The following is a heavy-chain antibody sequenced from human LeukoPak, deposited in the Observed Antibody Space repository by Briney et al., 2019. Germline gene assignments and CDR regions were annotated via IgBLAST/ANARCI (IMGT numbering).Heavy chain of an antibody. D-gene: IGHD3-10*01. Sequence: GSSLKISWKGSRYSITSYWIGWVRPMPGKGLGWMGIIYPGDSDTRSSPSYQSHATISVDKTISTAYLQWSRLQASDTAMDYCARLTYYYGSGSYWPGYFDYWGKGTMVTVSS. V-gene: IGHV5-51*01. CDR2: IYPGDSDT. J-gene: IGHJ4*02. CDR1: RYSITSYW. CDR3: ARLTYYYGSGSYWPGYFDY.